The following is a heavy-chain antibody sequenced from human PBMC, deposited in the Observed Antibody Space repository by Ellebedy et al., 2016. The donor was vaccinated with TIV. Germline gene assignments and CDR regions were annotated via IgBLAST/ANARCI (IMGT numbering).Heavy chain of an antibody. CDR3: ARHPLEWLVGPMYFDY. J-gene: IGHJ4*02. CDR1: GGSFSGYY. D-gene: IGHD6-19*01. CDR2: IYYSGST. Sequence: MPSETLSLTCAVYGGSFSGYYWSWIRQPPGKGPEWIGNIYYSGSTFYNPSLKSRGTISVDTSKNQFSLKLSSVTAADTAGYYCARHPLEWLVGPMYFDYWGQGTLVTVSS. V-gene: IGHV4-34*01.